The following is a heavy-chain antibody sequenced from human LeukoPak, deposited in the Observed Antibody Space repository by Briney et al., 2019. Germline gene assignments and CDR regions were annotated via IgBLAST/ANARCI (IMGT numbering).Heavy chain of an antibody. V-gene: IGHV3-30*04. CDR3: ARAPVVVPTHFDY. CDR1: GFTFSTYD. CDR2: ISYDGRSK. D-gene: IGHD2-2*01. Sequence: GSLRLSCAASGFTFSTYDIHWVRQAPGKGLEWVAVISYDGRSKYYADSVRGRFTISRDNSENTLYLQMNSLRPEDTAVYYCARAPVVVPTHFDYWGQGTLVTVSS. J-gene: IGHJ4*02.